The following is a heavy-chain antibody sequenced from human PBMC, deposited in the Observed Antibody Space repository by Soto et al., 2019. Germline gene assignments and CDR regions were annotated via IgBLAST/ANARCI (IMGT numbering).Heavy chain of an antibody. CDR2: MHYRGNT. CDR3: ANFKGYTTGWFDS. Sequence: PSETLSLTCTVSGGYISGYYWTWIRQPPGKGLEWIGYMHYRGNTKSNPSLKSRVAMSLDTSKNQFSLKLTSVTAADTAVYYCANFKGYTTGWFDSWSQGSLVTVSS. CDR1: GGYISGYY. V-gene: IGHV4-59*01. J-gene: IGHJ5*01. D-gene: IGHD3-16*02.